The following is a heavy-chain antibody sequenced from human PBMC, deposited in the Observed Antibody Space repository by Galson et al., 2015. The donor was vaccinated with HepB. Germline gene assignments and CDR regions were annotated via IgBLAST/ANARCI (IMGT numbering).Heavy chain of an antibody. CDR2: ISSYSSYI. CDR1: GFTFNSYS. Sequence: SLRLSCAASGFTFNSYSMNWVRQAPGKGLEWVSSISSYSSYIYYADSVNGRFTISRDRAKNSLYLQMNGLRAEDTAVYYCARSPNFYDIVTGRGDYMDVWVKGTTVAGSS. D-gene: IGHD3-9*01. CDR3: ARSPNFYDIVTGRGDYMDV. J-gene: IGHJ6*03. V-gene: IGHV3-21*01.